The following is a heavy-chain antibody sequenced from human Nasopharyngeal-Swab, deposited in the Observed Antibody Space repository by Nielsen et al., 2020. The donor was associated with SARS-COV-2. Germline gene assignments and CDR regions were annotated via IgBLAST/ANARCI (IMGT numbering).Heavy chain of an antibody. V-gene: IGHV4-38-2*02. CDR2: IYHSGST. J-gene: IGHJ4*02. D-gene: IGHD3-3*01. CDR1: GYSISSGYY. Sequence: GSLRLSCTVSGYSISSGYYWGWIRPPPGKGLEWIGSIYHSGSTYYNPSLKSRVTISVDTSKNQYSLKLSSVTAADTAVYYCARSEFLEWLGFDYWGQGTLVTVSS. CDR3: ARSEFLEWLGFDY.